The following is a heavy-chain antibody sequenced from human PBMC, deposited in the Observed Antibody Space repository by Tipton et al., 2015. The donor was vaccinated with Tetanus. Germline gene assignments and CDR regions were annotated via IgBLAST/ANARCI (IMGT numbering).Heavy chain of an antibody. V-gene: IGHV4-61*01. CDR1: GGSASSGSYY. CDR2: ILYGGST. J-gene: IGHJ4*02. Sequence: TLSLTCTVFGGSASSGSYYWAWIRQPPGKGLEYIGYILYGGSTHYNPSLKSRVTVSADPSENQFSLNLSSVTAADTAVYYCARIHDFWSGYFVFWAQGALVPVTS. D-gene: IGHD3-3*01. CDR3: ARIHDFWSGYFVF.